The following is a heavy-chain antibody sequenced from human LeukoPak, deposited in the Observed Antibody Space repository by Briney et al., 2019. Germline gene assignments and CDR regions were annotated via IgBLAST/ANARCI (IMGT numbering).Heavy chain of an antibody. Sequence: SETLSLTCTVSGGSLSSGSYYWSWIRQPAGKGLGWIGRIYTSGSTNYNPSLKSRVTISVDTSKNQFSLKLSSVTAADTAVYYCARAFHCSSTSCYTRGLDYWGQGTLVTVSS. CDR1: GGSLSSGSYY. CDR3: ARAFHCSSTSCYTRGLDY. J-gene: IGHJ4*02. D-gene: IGHD2-2*02. V-gene: IGHV4-61*02. CDR2: IYTSGST.